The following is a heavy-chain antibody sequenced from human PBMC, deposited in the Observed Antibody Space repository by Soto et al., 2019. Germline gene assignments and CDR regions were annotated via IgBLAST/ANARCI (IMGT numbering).Heavy chain of an antibody. CDR1: DGSINNYY. CDR2: IYYTGTT. V-gene: IGHV4-59*01. CDR3: ARLRGLASHFDY. Sequence: SETLSLTCTVSDGSINNYYWNWIRQPPGKRLEWIGSIYYTGTTNYNPSLKSRVTISVDTSKSQFSLRLSSVTAADTATYYCARLRGLASHFDYWGQGTRVTVAS. J-gene: IGHJ4*02. D-gene: IGHD2-21*01.